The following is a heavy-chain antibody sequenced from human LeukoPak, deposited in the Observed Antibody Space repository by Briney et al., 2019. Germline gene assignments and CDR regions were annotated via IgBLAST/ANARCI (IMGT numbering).Heavy chain of an antibody. CDR3: ARQDWSPNWFDP. J-gene: IGHJ5*02. V-gene: IGHV4-59*08. Sequence: SETLSLTCTVSGGSISSYDWSWIRQPPGKGLEWIGYIYYSGGTNYNPSLKSRVTISVDTSKNQFSLKLSSVTAADTAVYYSARQDWSPNWFDPCGQGTLVTVSS. D-gene: IGHD3-3*01. CDR2: IYYSGGT. CDR1: GGSISSYD.